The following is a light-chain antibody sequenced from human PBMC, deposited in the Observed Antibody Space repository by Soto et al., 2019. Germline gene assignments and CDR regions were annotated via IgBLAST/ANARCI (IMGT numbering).Light chain of an antibody. CDR1: ISDVGSYNL. CDR2: EDS. J-gene: IGLJ1*01. CDR3: CSYGGRFIYV. V-gene: IGLV2-23*01. Sequence: QSALTQPASVSGSPGQSITISCTGTISDVGSYNLVSWYQQHPGKAPKLMIYEDSRRPSGVSNRFSGSKSANTASLTISGLQADDEADYYWCSYGGRFIYVFGSGTKVTVL.